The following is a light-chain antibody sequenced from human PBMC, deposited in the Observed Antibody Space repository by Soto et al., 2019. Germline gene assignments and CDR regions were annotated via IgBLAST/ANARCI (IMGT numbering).Light chain of an antibody. CDR2: DVS. CDR3: CSYAGGYTHYV. Sequence: QSVLTQPPSVSGSPGQSATISCTGTSSDVGGFNYVSWYQHHPGKAPKLMIYDVSKRPSGVPDRFSGSKSGNTASLTISGLQAEDEADYYCCSYAGGYTHYVFATGTKATVL. V-gene: IGLV2-11*01. CDR1: SSDVGGFNY. J-gene: IGLJ1*01.